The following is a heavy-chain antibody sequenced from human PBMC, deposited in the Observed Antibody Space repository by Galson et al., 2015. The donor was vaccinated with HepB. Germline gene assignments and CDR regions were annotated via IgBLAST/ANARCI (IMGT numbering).Heavy chain of an antibody. CDR1: CASIRTLDW. CDR3: ARDWIRDGASYYFDY. CDR2: IYHSGDA. Sequence: LSLTCAVSCASIRTLDWWSWVRQSPGKRLEWIGQIYHSGDANYNPSFKSRVTMSVDTSKNQFSLELSSVTAADTAIYYCARDWIRDGASYYFDYWGQGTLVTVSS. J-gene: IGHJ4*02. D-gene: IGHD5-24*01. V-gene: IGHV4-4*02.